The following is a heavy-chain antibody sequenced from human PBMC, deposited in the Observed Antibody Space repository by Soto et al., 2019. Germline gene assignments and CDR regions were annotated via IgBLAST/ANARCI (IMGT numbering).Heavy chain of an antibody. CDR1: GLTFSTYE. J-gene: IGHJ4*02. D-gene: IGHD1-7*01. V-gene: IGHV3-48*03. CDR2: IRGGGSPI. CDR3: ASKIFGTTYFDY. Sequence: GGSLRLSCAASGLTFSTYEMNWVRQAPGKGLEWVSYIRGGGSPILYADSVKGRFTISRDNAKNSLYLQMNSLRAEDTAFYYCASKIFGTTYFDYWGQGALVTVSS.